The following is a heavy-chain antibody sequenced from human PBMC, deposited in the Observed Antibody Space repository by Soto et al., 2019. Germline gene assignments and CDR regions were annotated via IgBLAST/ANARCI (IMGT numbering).Heavy chain of an antibody. Sequence: EVQLVESGGGLVQPGGSLRLSCAASGFTFSTYWMHWVRQPPGKGLVWVSRINNDGSNTAYADSVKGRFTISRDNAQSTMYLQMKSLRDEDTAVYYCASDPLIGTTDYGLDVWGQGTTVSVSS. D-gene: IGHD1-7*01. J-gene: IGHJ6*02. V-gene: IGHV3-74*01. CDR3: ASDPLIGTTDYGLDV. CDR2: INNDGSNT. CDR1: GFTFSTYW.